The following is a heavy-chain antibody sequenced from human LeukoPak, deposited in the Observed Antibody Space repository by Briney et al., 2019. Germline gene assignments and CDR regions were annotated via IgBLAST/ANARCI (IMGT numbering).Heavy chain of an antibody. D-gene: IGHD3-22*01. CDR2: ISVYNGKT. V-gene: IGHV1-18*01. CDR1: GYTFTTYG. J-gene: IGHJ4*02. Sequence: ASVKVSCKASGYTFTTYGISWVRQPPGQALEWMGWISVYNGKTNYAQKLQGRVTMTTDTSTSTAYMELRSLRSDDTAVYYCARELGTNYYDSSGHPMGYWGQGTLVTVSS. CDR3: ARELGTNYYDSSGHPMGY.